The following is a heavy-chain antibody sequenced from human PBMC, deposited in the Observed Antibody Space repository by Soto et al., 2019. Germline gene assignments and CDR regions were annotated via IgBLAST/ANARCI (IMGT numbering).Heavy chain of an antibody. CDR3: ARGRDGSNYYFDY. Sequence: QVQRVQSGPEVKKPGSSVKVSCKTSGGTFSDSVTSWVRQASGQGLEWMGGIVPIFGKANLAEKFQDRVTITADESTTTAYMELSSVRSDDSAVYYCARGRDGSNYYFDYWGQGTLVTVSS. J-gene: IGHJ4*01. CDR1: GGTFSDSV. D-gene: IGHD3-10*01. V-gene: IGHV1-69*01. CDR2: IVPIFGKA.